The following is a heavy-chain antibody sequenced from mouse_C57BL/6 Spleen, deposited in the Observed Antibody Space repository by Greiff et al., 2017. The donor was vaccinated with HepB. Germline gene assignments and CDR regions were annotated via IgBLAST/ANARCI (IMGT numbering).Heavy chain of an antibody. CDR3: ARHGTTVVATGYFDV. CDR2: ISNGGGST. CDR1: GFTFSDYY. D-gene: IGHD1-1*01. Sequence: DVHLVESGGGLVQPGGSLKLSCAASGFTFSDYYMYWVRQTPEKRLEWVAYISNGGGSTYYPDTVKGRFTISRDNAKNTLYLQMSRLKSEDTAMYYCARHGTTVVATGYFDVWGTGTTVTVSS. J-gene: IGHJ1*03. V-gene: IGHV5-12*01.